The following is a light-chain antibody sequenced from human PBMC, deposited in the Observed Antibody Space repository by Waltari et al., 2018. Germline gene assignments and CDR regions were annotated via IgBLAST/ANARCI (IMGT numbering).Light chain of an antibody. V-gene: IGLV2-8*01. CDR3: TSYGGSNNFVI. Sequence: QSALTQPPSASGSPGQSVTISCPGTSSDVGGSNYVSWYQQYPDKAPKLIIYEVTKRPSGVPDRFSGSKSGNTASLTVSGLQAEDEADYYCTSYGGSNNFVIFGGGTKLTVL. CDR1: SSDVGGSNY. J-gene: IGLJ2*01. CDR2: EVT.